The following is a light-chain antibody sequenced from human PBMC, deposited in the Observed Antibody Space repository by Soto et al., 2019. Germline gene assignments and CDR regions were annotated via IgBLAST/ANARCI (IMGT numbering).Light chain of an antibody. CDR1: SSDVGSYNL. Sequence: SGLTHPASVSGSPGQSITISCTGTSSDVGSYNLVSWYQQHPGKAPKPMIYEVSKRPSGVSNRFSGSKSGNTASLTISGLQAEDEADYYCCSYAGSSTYVFGTGTKVTVL. CDR2: EVS. CDR3: CSYAGSSTYV. J-gene: IGLJ1*01. V-gene: IGLV2-23*02.